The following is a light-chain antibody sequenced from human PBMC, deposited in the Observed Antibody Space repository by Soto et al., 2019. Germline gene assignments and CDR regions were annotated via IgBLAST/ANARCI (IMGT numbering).Light chain of an antibody. V-gene: IGKV3-11*01. J-gene: IGKJ4*01. CDR1: QSVRGY. Sequence: EIVLTQSPATLSLSPGERATLSCRASQSVRGYLAWYQQKPGQAPRLLISDAYNRAAGVPARFSGSGSGADFTLTISSLEPEDFAVYYCQQRSAWPLTFGGGTKVEIK. CDR2: DAY. CDR3: QQRSAWPLT.